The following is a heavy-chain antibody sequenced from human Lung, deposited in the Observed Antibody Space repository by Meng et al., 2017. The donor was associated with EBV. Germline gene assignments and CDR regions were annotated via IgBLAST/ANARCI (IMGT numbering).Heavy chain of an antibody. CDR1: GASSSNNML. CDR2: ISNSGTT. D-gene: IGHD5-12*01. J-gene: IGHJ4*02. V-gene: IGHV4-4*02. CDR3: ARIEGYDRLYYFGQ. Sequence: HLPSRGRRRVNPSGALSLSWAVSGASSSNNMLWSWVRQPPGKGMEWIGDISNSGTTNYTPSLKSRVTISVDKSKNQFSLKLTSVTAADTAVYYCARIEGYDRLYYFGQWGRGTLVTVSS.